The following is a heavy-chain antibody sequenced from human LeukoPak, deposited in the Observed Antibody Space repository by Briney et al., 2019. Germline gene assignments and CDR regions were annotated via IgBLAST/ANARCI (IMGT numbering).Heavy chain of an antibody. CDR2: ISTYNGNT. CDR3: ARVASSGYSPIDY. J-gene: IGHJ4*02. CDR1: GYTFTNYG. V-gene: IGHV1-18*01. Sequence: ASVMVSCKTSGYTFTNYGISWVRQAPGQGLEWMGWISTYNGNTNYAQKLQGRVTMTTDTSTSTAYMELRSLRSDDTAVYYCARVASSGYSPIDYWGQGTLVTVSS. D-gene: IGHD3-22*01.